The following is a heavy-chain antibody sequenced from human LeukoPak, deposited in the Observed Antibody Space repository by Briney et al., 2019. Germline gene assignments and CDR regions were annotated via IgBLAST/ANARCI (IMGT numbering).Heavy chain of an antibody. D-gene: IGHD2-15*01. Sequence: GGSLKLSCPASGFTSSSYTMTGSRQAPGKGRGWAHSINTRSYIYYADSVNGRFTISRDDAKNSLYLQMNSLTAEDTAVYYCAREGGYCYGGSCRWFDSWGQGTLVTVSS. CDR2: INTRSYI. CDR1: GFTSSSYT. V-gene: IGHV3-21*01. J-gene: IGHJ5*01. CDR3: AREGGYCYGGSCRWFDS.